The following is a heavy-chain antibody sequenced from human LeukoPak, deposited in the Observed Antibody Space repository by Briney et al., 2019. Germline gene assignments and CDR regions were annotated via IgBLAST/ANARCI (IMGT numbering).Heavy chain of an antibody. CDR2: INPDGSDT. Sequence: WGAPRLSRAASGFILSTYWMHWVRPAPGKGVVGVSRINPDGSDTTYADSVKGRFTISRDNSKNTLYLQMNSLRAEDTAVYYCAREGYSSGWYYFDYWGQGTLVTVSS. V-gene: IGHV3-74*01. D-gene: IGHD6-19*01. CDR1: GFILSTYW. J-gene: IGHJ4*02. CDR3: AREGYSSGWYYFDY.